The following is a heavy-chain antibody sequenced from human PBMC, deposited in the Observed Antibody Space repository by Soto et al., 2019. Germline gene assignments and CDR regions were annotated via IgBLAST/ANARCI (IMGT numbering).Heavy chain of an antibody. CDR1: GFTFSSYS. V-gene: IGHV3-21*01. Sequence: GGSLRLSCASSGFTFSSYSMNWVRQAPGKGLEWVSSISSSSSYIYYADSVKGRFTISRDNAKNSLYLQMNSLRAEDTAVYYCARHPERIAQIGWFDPWGQGTLVTVSS. CDR3: ARHPERIAQIGWFDP. J-gene: IGHJ5*02. D-gene: IGHD6-13*01. CDR2: ISSSSSYI.